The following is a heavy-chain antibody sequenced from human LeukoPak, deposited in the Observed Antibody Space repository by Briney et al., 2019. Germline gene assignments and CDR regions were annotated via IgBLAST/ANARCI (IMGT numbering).Heavy chain of an antibody. CDR2: ISWDGGST. V-gene: IGHV3-43D*03. CDR3: AKDEYVHMIVVVGSLDY. CDR1: GFTFDDYA. J-gene: IGHJ4*02. D-gene: IGHD3-22*01. Sequence: GGSLRLSCAASGFTFDDYAMHWVRQAPGKGLEWVSLISWDGGSTYYADSVKGRFTISRDNSKNSLYLQMNSLRAEDTAVYYCAKDEYVHMIVVVGSLDYWGQGTLVTVSS.